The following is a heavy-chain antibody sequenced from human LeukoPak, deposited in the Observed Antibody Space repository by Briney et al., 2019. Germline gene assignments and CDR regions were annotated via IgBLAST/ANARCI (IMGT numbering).Heavy chain of an antibody. V-gene: IGHV3-30*03. J-gene: IGHJ4*02. CDR2: ISYGGSNK. D-gene: IGHD4-17*01. CDR3: ARGSKSYGDYIKSRIHYFDY. CDR1: EFSVGSNY. Sequence: GGSLRLSCAASEFSVGSNYMTWVRQAPGKGLEWVADISYGGSNKYYADSVKGRFTNSRDNSKNTLYLQMNSLRAEDKAVYYCARGSKSYGDYIKSRIHYFDYWGQGTLVTVSS.